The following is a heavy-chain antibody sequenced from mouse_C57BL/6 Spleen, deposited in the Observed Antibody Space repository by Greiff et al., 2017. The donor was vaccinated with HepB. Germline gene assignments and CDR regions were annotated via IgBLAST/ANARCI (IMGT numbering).Heavy chain of an antibody. CDR3: ARGRFLGMDY. V-gene: IGHV5-17*01. Sequence: EVKLMESGGGLVKPGGSLKLSCAASGFTFSDYGMHWVRQAPEKGLEWVAYISSGSSTIYYADTVKGRFTISRDNAKNTLFLQMTSLRSEDTAMYYCARGRFLGMDYWGQGTSVTVSS. CDR1: GFTFSDYG. CDR2: ISSGSSTI. J-gene: IGHJ4*01.